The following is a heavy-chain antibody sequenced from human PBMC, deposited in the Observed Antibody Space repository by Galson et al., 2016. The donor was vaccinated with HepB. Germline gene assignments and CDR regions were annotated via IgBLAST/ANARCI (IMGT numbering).Heavy chain of an antibody. CDR2: IWNDGSNQ. CDR1: GATSGFTFSSSC. J-gene: IGHJ4*02. Sequence: SLRLSCAASGATSGFTFSSSCMHWVRQAPGRGLAWVAMIWNDGSNQHYADSVKGRFTISRDSSKNTLYLQMNSLRVEDTAVYYCTRDWGSSWCLHWGQGTQVTVSS. CDR3: TRDWGSSWCLH. D-gene: IGHD6-13*01. V-gene: IGHV3-33*01.